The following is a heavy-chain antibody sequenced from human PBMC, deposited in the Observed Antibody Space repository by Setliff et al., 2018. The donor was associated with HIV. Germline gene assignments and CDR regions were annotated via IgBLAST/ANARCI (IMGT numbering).Heavy chain of an antibody. J-gene: IGHJ4*02. CDR1: GYTFSTSG. Sequence: ASVKVSCKASGYTFSTSGMHWMRQAPGQRLEWMGCINGGSGKIEYSQKFQNRVTITRDTSASTDYLEVSSLRSEDTAAYYCAKEGGAGGWARLDYWGQGTLVTVSS. V-gene: IGHV1-3*01. CDR3: AKEGGAGGWARLDY. D-gene: IGHD6-19*01. CDR2: INGGSGKI.